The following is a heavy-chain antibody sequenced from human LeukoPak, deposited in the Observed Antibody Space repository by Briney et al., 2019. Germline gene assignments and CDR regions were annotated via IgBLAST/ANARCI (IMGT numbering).Heavy chain of an antibody. J-gene: IGHJ4*02. CDR3: ARELYDSSCYYDY. V-gene: IGHV4-59*11. CDR2: IYYSGST. D-gene: IGHD3-22*01. CDR1: GGSISSHY. Sequence: SETLSLTCTVSGGSISSHYWSWIRQPPGKGLEWIGYIYYSGSTNYNPSLKSRVTISVDTSKNQFSLKLSSVTAADTAVYYCARELYDSSCYYDYWGQGTLVTVSS.